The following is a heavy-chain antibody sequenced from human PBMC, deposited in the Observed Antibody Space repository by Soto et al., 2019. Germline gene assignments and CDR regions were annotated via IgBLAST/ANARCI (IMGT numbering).Heavy chain of an antibody. V-gene: IGHV3-66*01. CDR2: IYSGGYT. CDR1: GFDVSNTD. Sequence: GGSLRLSCAASGFDVSNTDMSWVRQAPGKGLEWVSVIYSGGYTNYADSVKGRFIVSRDSPKNTLYLQVDSLRAEDTAVYYCAREAIIVIAAPEYYFDYWGQGTLVTVS. J-gene: IGHJ4*02. D-gene: IGHD3-22*01. CDR3: AREAIIVIAAPEYYFDY.